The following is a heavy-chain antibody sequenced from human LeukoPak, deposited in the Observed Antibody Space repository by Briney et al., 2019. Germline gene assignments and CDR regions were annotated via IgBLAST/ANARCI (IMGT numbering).Heavy chain of an antibody. V-gene: IGHV4-30-2*01. CDR3: ARDRRGQNYFDY. Sequence: PSQTLSLTCAVSGGSISSGGYSWSWIRQPPGKGLEWIGYIYHSGSTYYNPSLKSRVTISVDTSKNQFSLKLSSVTAADTAVYYCARDRRGQNYFDYWGQGTLVTVSS. CDR1: GGSISSGGYS. CDR2: IYHSGST. J-gene: IGHJ4*02.